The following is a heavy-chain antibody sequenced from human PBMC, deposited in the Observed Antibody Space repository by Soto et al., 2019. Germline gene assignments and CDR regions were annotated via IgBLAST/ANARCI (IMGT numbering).Heavy chain of an antibody. D-gene: IGHD2-2*01. V-gene: IGHV1-8*01. CDR2: MNPNSGNT. Sequence: QVQLVQSGAEVKKPGASVKVSCKASGYTFTSYDINWVRQATGQGLEWMGWMNPNSGNTGYAQKFPGRVTMTRNTSISTAYMELSSLGSEDTAVYYCARVVPAAPWDPPGLDYWGQGTLVTVSS. CDR3: ARVVPAAPWDPPGLDY. J-gene: IGHJ4*02. CDR1: GYTFTSYD.